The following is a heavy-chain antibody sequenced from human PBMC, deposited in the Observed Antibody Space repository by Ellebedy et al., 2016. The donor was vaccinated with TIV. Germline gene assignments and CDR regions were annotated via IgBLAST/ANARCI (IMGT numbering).Heavy chain of an antibody. CDR2: ISWNSGTT. Sequence: SLKISXAASGFTFDDYAMHWVRQAPGKGLEWVSGISWNSGTTDYADFVKGRFTISRDNAKNSLYLQMNRLRADDTAFYYCARDLRITARDYYLDYWGRGTLVTVSS. CDR1: GFTFDDYA. V-gene: IGHV3-9*01. CDR3: ARDLRITARDYYLDY. J-gene: IGHJ4*02. D-gene: IGHD6-6*01.